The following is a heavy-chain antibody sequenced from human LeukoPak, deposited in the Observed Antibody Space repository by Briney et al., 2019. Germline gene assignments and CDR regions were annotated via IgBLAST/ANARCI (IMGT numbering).Heavy chain of an antibody. CDR3: AREGDYGDYYYYYMDV. V-gene: IGHV3-30*02. CDR2: IRYDGSNK. Sequence: GGSLRLSCAASGFTVSSNYMSWVRQAPGKGLEWVAFIRYDGSNKYYADSVKGRFTISRDNAKNSLYLQMNSLRAEDTAVYYCAREGDYGDYYYYYMDVWGKGTTVTVSS. D-gene: IGHD4-17*01. J-gene: IGHJ6*03. CDR1: GFTVSSNY.